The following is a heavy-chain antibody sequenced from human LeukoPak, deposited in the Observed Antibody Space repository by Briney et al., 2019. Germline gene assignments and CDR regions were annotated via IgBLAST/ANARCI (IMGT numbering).Heavy chain of an antibody. J-gene: IGHJ3*02. CDR3: AKDRSSSRAGAFDI. D-gene: IGHD6-6*01. V-gene: IGHV3-23*01. Sequence: GGTLRLSCAASGFTFNSYGMSWVRQAPGKGLEWVSAISGSGGSTYYADSVKGRFTISRDNAKNSLYLQMNSLRAEDMALYYCAKDRSSSRAGAFDIWGQGTMVTVSS. CDR1: GFTFNSYG. CDR2: ISGSGGST.